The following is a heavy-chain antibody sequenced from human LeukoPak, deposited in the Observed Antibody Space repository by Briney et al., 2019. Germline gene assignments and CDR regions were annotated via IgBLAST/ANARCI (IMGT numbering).Heavy chain of an antibody. Sequence: GGSLTLSCAASGFTVSTKYMNWVRQAPGKGLEWVSILYSGSDTYYADSVKGRFSISRDSSKNMLFLHMNRLRAEDTAVYYCARVGDHFHWYLDLWGRGTLVTVSS. CDR3: ARVGDHFHWYLDL. V-gene: IGHV3-53*01. D-gene: IGHD5-24*01. J-gene: IGHJ2*01. CDR2: LYSGSDT. CDR1: GFTVSTKY.